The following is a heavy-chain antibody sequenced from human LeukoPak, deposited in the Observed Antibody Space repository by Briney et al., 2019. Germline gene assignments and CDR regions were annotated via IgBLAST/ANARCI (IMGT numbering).Heavy chain of an antibody. CDR1: GFTFSSYA. J-gene: IGHJ4*01. CDR2: ISNSGYNT. V-gene: IGHV3-23*01. D-gene: IGHD3-10*01. CDR3: ARHDGSSFIYYVDY. Sequence: PGGSLRLSCAASGFTFSSYAMSWVRQAPGKGLDWVSTISNSGYNTWYADSVKGRFTISRDNSQNTLYLQMSSLRAEDTALYFCARHDGSSFIYYVDYWGHGALVTVSS.